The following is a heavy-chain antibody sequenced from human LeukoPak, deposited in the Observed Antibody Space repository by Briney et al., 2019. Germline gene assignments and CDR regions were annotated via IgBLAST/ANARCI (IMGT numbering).Heavy chain of an antibody. D-gene: IGHD5-12*01. CDR1: GFTFSSYA. CDR3: AKGSGYDVYYYYYMDV. CDR2: ISGSGGST. Sequence: GGSLRLSCAASGFTFSSYAISWVRQAPGKGLEWVSAISGSGGSTYYADSVKGRFTISRDNSKNTLYLQMNSLRAEDTAVYYCAKGSGYDVYYYYYMDVWGKGTTVTVSS. V-gene: IGHV3-23*01. J-gene: IGHJ6*03.